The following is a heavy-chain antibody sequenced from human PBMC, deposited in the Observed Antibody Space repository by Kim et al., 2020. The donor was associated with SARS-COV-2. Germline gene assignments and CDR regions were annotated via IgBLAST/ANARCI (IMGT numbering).Heavy chain of an antibody. V-gene: IGHV3-72*01. CDR1: GLIFSDHY. D-gene: IGHD6-19*01. J-gene: IGHJ4*02. CDR2: TRNKVNSYTT. CDR3: ARGEGGAGDDY. Sequence: GGSLRRSCAASGLIFSDHYMDWVRQAPGKGLEWVGRTRNKVNSYTTEYAASVKGRFTISRDDSKNLLYLQMNSLKTEDTAVYYCARGEGGAGDDYWGQGTLVTVSS.